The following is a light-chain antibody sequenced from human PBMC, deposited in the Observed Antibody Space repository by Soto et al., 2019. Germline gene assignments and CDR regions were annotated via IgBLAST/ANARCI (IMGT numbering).Light chain of an antibody. CDR3: QQYGSSPWT. V-gene: IGKV3D-15*02. Sequence: IVMMQTPATLSVAPWASATLSCRASESISSNLAWFQQKPGQPPRLLIYGASTRATGIPARFSGSGSGTDFTLTISRLEPEDFAVYHCQQYGSSPWTFGQGTKVDIK. CDR1: ESISSN. J-gene: IGKJ1*01. CDR2: GAS.